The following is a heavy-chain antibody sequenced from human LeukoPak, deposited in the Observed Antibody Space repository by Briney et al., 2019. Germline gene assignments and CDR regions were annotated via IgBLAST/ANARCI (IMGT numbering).Heavy chain of an antibody. V-gene: IGHV3-30*02. CDR2: IRYDGSTE. Sequence: GGSLRLSCAASGFSFSAYGMHWVRQAPGKGLEWVAFIRYDGSTEYYADFVKGRFNISRDNSKDTLYLQMNSLRLEDTSVFYCAKDLFYYMDVWGKGTTVTVS. CDR3: AKDLFYYMDV. CDR1: GFSFSAYG. J-gene: IGHJ6*03.